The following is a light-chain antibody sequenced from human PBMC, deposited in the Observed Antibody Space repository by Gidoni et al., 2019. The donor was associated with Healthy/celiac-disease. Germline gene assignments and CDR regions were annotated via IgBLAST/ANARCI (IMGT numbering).Light chain of an antibody. CDR1: SSDVGGYNY. CDR3: SSYTSSSTRV. J-gene: IGLJ2*01. V-gene: IGLV2-14*01. CDR2: EVS. Sequence: QSALPQPASVSGSPGPSLPISCTGTSSDVGGYNYVSWYQQHPGKAPKLMIYEVSNRPSGVSNRFSGSKSGNTASLTISGLQAEDEADYYCSSYTSSSTRVFGGGTKLTVL.